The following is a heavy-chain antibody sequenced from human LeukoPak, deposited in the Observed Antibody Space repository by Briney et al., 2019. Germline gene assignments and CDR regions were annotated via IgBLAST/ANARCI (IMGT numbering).Heavy chain of an antibody. CDR1: GGSISSHY. V-gene: IGHV4-59*11. CDR3: ARAYSSGYDWIGYFDY. CDR2: IYYSGST. D-gene: IGHD5-12*01. J-gene: IGHJ4*02. Sequence: SETLSLTCTVSGGSISSHYWSWIRQPPGKGLEWIGYIYYSGSTNYNPSLKSRVTISVDTSKNQFSLKLSSVTAADTAVYYCARAYSSGYDWIGYFDYWGQGTPVTVSS.